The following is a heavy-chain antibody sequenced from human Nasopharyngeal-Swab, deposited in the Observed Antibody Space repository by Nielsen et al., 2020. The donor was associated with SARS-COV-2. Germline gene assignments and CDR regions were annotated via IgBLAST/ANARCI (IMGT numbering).Heavy chain of an antibody. CDR1: RGTFSSYA. D-gene: IGHD3-22*01. CDR3: AREIPTYYYDSSGYYPNSSFDY. Sequence: SVKVSCKASRGTFSSYAISWVRQAPGQGLEWMGGIIPIFGTANYAQKFQGRVTITADESTSTAYMELSSLRSEDTAVYYCAREIPTYYYDSSGYYPNSSFDYWGQGTLVTVSS. J-gene: IGHJ4*02. V-gene: IGHV1-69*13. CDR2: IIPIFGTA.